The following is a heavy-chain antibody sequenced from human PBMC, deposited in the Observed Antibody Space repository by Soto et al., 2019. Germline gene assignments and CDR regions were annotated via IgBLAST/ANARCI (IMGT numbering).Heavy chain of an antibody. D-gene: IGHD3-22*01. CDR2: IYYSGST. J-gene: IGHJ3*02. CDR3: ARTITMIVTESAFDM. V-gene: IGHV4-39*01. CDR1: GGSISSSDYY. Sequence: ASETLSLTCSVSGGSISSSDYYWGWIRQPPGKGLEWIGTIYYSGSTYYNPSLKSRVTISVDTSKNQFSLNLSPVTAADTAVYYCARTITMIVTESAFDMWGQGTKVTV.